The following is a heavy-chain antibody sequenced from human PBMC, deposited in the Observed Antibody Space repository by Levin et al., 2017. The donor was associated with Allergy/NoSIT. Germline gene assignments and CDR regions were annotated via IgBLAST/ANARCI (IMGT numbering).Heavy chain of an antibody. D-gene: IGHD4-17*01. CDR3: AKPYESATVTTAFYYGMDV. J-gene: IGHJ6*02. Sequence: LAGGSLRLSCAASGFTFSSYAMSWVRQAPGMGLEWVSSVSESGGSTYYADSVKGRFTISRDNSKNTLYLQMNGLRAEDTAVYYCAKPYESATVTTAFYYGMDVWGQGTTVTVSS. CDR2: VSESGGST. CDR1: GFTFSSYA. V-gene: IGHV3-23*01.